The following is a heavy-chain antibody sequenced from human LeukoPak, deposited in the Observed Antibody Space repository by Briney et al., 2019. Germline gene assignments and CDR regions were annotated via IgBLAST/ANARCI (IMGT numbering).Heavy chain of an antibody. Sequence: GGSLRLSCATSGFTFSSYWMSWVRQAPGKGLEWVAKIKADGGEKDHVASVKGRFTISRDNAKNSLYLQMNSLRVEDTAVYYCARGGAARPDFWGQGTLVTVSS. CDR3: ARGGAARPDF. D-gene: IGHD6-6*01. CDR1: GFTFSSYW. V-gene: IGHV3-7*01. CDR2: IKADGGEK. J-gene: IGHJ4*02.